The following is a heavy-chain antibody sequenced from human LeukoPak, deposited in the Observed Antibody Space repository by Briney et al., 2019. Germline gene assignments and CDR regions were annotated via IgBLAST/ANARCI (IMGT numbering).Heavy chain of an antibody. CDR2: IIPIFGTA. CDR1: GGTFSSYA. J-gene: IGHJ5*02. D-gene: IGHD2-2*01. Sequence: SVKVSCKASGGTFSSYAISWVRQAPGQGLEWMGGIIPIFGTANYAQKFQGRVTITADESTSTAYMELSSLRSEDTAVYYCARSYCTSTSCYDWFDPWGQGTLVTVSS. V-gene: IGHV1-69*01. CDR3: ARSYCTSTSCYDWFDP.